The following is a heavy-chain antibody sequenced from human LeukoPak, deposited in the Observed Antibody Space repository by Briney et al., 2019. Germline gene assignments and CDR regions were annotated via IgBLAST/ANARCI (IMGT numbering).Heavy chain of an antibody. J-gene: IGHJ6*02. Sequence: PGGSLRLSCVASGFTLRVNYMTWIRQTPGRGLEWVSVIYSDGTTKYADSAKGRFTISRDNSKSMVYLQMDRLRAEDTAVYYCARCEGGWSDHFYGMDVWGQGTTVTVSS. D-gene: IGHD6-19*01. CDR2: IYSDGTT. CDR1: GFTLRVNY. V-gene: IGHV3-53*01. CDR3: ARCEGGWSDHFYGMDV.